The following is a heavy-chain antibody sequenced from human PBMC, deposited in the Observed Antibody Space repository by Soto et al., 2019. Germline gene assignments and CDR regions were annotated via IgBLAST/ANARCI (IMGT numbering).Heavy chain of an antibody. Sequence: QLQLQESGPGLVKPSETLSLTCTVSGGSISSSSYYWGWIRQPPGKGLEWIGSIYYSGSTYYNPSLKSRVTISVDQSKNQFSLKLSAVTAADTAVYYCARHVAGYSSGLDYWGQGTLVTVSS. CDR3: ARHVAGYSSGLDY. V-gene: IGHV4-39*01. CDR2: IYYSGST. D-gene: IGHD6-19*01. CDR1: GGSISSSSYY. J-gene: IGHJ4*02.